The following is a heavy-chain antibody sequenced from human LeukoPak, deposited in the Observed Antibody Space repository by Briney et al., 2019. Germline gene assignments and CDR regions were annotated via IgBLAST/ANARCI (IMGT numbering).Heavy chain of an antibody. J-gene: IGHJ4*02. CDR1: GFTFSSYW. V-gene: IGHV3-23*01. D-gene: IGHD3-22*01. CDR2: ISGGGGGT. Sequence: GGSLRLSCAASGFTFSSYWMSWVRQAPGKGLEWVSAISGGGGGTNYADSVKGRFTISRDNSKNTLYLQMNSLRAEDTAVYFCARAHTSMIIVVNFDYWGQGTLVTVSS. CDR3: ARAHTSMIIVVNFDY.